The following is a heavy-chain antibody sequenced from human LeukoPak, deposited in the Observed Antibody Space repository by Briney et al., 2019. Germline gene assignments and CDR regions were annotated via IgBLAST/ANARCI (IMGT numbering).Heavy chain of an antibody. CDR3: ARGGPAAGKWDAFDI. V-gene: IGHV5-51*01. CDR1: GYSFTSYW. Sequence: KDGESLKISCKGSGYSFTSYWIGWVRQMPGKGLEWMGIIYPGDSDTRYSPSFQGQVTISADKSISTAYLQWSSLKASDTAMYYCARGGPAAGKWDAFDIWGQGTMVTVSS. D-gene: IGHD6-13*01. J-gene: IGHJ3*02. CDR2: IYPGDSDT.